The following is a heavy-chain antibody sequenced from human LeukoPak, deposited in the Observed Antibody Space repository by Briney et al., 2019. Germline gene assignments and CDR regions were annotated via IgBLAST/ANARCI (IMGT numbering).Heavy chain of an antibody. D-gene: IGHD1-26*01. J-gene: IGHJ4*02. V-gene: IGHV4-39*01. CDR3: ARHRSGTYYRFDY. CDR2: IYYGGSS. Sequence: SQTLSLTCTVSGGSIRSDSYQWSWIRQSTGKGLEWIGSIYYGGSSYYNPSLKSRVTISVDTSKNQFSLKLSSVTAADTAVYYCARHRSGTYYRFDYWGQGTLVTVSS. CDR1: GGSIRSDSYQ.